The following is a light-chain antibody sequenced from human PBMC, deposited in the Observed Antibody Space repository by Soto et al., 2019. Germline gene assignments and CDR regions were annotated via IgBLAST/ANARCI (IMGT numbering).Light chain of an antibody. J-gene: IGLJ3*02. CDR3: AASHDSRNGWV. CDR2: SSD. Sequence: QSVLTQPPSMSGTPGQRVTISCSGSISNIGSNTVNWYQQLPGTAPKLLIYSSDQRPSGVPDRVSGSKSGTSASLAISGLQPEDEADYYCAASHDSRNGWVFGGGTKLTVL. V-gene: IGLV1-44*01. CDR1: ISNIGSNT.